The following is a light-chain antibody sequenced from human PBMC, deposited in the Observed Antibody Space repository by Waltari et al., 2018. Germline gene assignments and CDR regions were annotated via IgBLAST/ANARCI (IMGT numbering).Light chain of an antibody. CDR3: CSYTGTATFLL. CDR2: EAT. Sequence: QSALTQPASVSGSPGQSITISCTGTTSDIGAYNLISWYQQYPGRVPKLIIYEATKRPSWVSDRVSGSKSGNTASLTISGLLAEDEADYYCCSYTGTATFLLFGGGTKLTVL. CDR1: TSDIGAYNL. V-gene: IGLV2-23*02. J-gene: IGLJ2*01.